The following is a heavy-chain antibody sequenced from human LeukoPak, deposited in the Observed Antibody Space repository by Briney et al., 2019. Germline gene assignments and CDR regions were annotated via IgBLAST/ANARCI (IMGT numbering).Heavy chain of an antibody. CDR3: AKDKNVLLWFGESFFDY. CDR2: ISGSGGST. CDR1: GFTFSSYG. D-gene: IGHD3-10*01. V-gene: IGHV3-23*01. J-gene: IGHJ4*02. Sequence: GGSLRLSCAASGFTFSSYGMSWVRQAPGKGLEWVSAISGSGGSTYYADSVKGRFTISRDNSKNTLYLQMNSLRAENTAVYYCAKDKNVLLWFGESFFDYWGQGTLVTVSS.